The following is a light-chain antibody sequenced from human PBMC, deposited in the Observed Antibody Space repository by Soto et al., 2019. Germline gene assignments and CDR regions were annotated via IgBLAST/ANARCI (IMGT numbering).Light chain of an antibody. CDR3: QQYNCFST. Sequence: DIQMTQSPSTLSASVGDRVNITCRASQSVGRWLAWYQQKPGKAPKLLVFSASRLDSGAPSRFSGSGSGTDFTLTISSLQPDYFATYYCQQYNCFSTFGQGTKLEIK. J-gene: IGKJ2*01. CDR1: QSVGRW. CDR2: SAS. V-gene: IGKV1-5*03.